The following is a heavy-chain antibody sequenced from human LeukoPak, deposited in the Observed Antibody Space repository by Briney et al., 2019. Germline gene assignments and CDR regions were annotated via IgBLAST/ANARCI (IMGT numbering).Heavy chain of an antibody. CDR2: INSDGSST. Sequence: GGSLRLSCAASGFTFSTYWMHWVRQAPGKGLVWVSRINSDGSSTSYADSVKGRFTISRDNSKNTLYLQMNSLRAEDTAVYYCAKEISTVAGTGVPDYWGQGTLVTVSS. CDR1: GFTFSTYW. V-gene: IGHV3-74*01. CDR3: AKEISTVAGTGVPDY. J-gene: IGHJ4*02. D-gene: IGHD6-19*01.